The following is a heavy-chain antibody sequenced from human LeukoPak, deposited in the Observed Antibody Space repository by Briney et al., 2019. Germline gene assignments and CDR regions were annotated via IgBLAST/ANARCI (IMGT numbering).Heavy chain of an antibody. J-gene: IGHJ6*02. CDR2: INSDGSWT. CDR1: RFSFSLCN. CDR3: AKDLEAYSSSSFYYGMDV. Sequence: GGSLRLSCAASRFSFSLCNMNWVRQAPGKGLVWVSHINSDGSWTSYADSVKGRFTISKDNAKNTVYLQMNSLRAEDTAVYYCAKDLEAYSSSSFYYGMDVWGQGTTVTVSS. V-gene: IGHV3-74*01. D-gene: IGHD6-6*01.